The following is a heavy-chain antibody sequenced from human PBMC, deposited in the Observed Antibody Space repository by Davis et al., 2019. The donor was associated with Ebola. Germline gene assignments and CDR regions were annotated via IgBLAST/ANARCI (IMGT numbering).Heavy chain of an antibody. J-gene: IGHJ4*02. CDR2: IRARTKNYAT. Sequence: GESLKISCVASGFSFSGAAIHWVRQAPGKGLEWVGRIRARTKNYATAYAESVKDRFTISRDDGQNTAFLQMHSLRTEDAAVYYCTTLIDFWGQGTLVTVSS. CDR1: GFSFSGAA. CDR3: TTLIDF. V-gene: IGHV3-73*01. D-gene: IGHD2-8*01.